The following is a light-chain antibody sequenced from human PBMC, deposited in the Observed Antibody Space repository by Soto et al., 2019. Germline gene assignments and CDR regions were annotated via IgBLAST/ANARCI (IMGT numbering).Light chain of an antibody. V-gene: IGKV1-16*01. CDR2: AAS. CDR1: QDINNF. J-gene: IGKJ5*01. CDR3: QHCDGYPQT. Sequence: DIQMTQSPSSLSASVGDSVTITCRASQDINNFLAWFQQKPGKAPKSLIFAASSLHSGVPSRFSGSGSGTDFTLTISSLQAEDFGTYYCQHCDGYPQTFGQGTRLEIK.